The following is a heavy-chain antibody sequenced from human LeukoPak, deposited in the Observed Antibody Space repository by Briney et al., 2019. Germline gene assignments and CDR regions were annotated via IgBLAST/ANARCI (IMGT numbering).Heavy chain of an antibody. J-gene: IGHJ4*02. Sequence: ASVKVSCKASGYTFTSYGISWVRQAPGQGLEWMGWISAYNGNTNYAQKLQGRVTMTTDTSTSTAYMELRSLRSDDTAVYYCARSTYYYDSSGYYYGDYWGQGTLGTVSS. V-gene: IGHV1-18*01. D-gene: IGHD3-22*01. CDR1: GYTFTSYG. CDR2: ISAYNGNT. CDR3: ARSTYYYDSSGYYYGDY.